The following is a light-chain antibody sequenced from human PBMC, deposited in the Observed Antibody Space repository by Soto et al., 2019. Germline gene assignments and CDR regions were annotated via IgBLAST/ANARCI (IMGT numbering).Light chain of an antibody. J-gene: IGKJ4*01. CDR3: YQSTNRL. CDR1: QSVGNY. Sequence: EVVLTQSPATLSLSPGDRATLSCRASQSVGNYFAWYQQKPGQAPRLLIYDASNRAAGIPARFSGGASGTDFTLTNSSVEREDAEVYYCYQSTNRLFGGGTKVEIK. V-gene: IGKV3-11*01. CDR2: DAS.